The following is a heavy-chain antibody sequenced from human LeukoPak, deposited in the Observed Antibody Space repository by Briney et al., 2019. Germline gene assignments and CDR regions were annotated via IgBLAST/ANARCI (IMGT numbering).Heavy chain of an antibody. CDR1: GGSFSGYY. V-gene: IGHV4-34*01. CDR2: INHSGST. D-gene: IGHD6-13*01. CDR3: ARGIAAAGTYDDY. Sequence: SETLSLTCAVYGGSFSGYYWSWIRQPPGKGLEWIGEINHSGSTNYNPSLKSRVTISVDTSKNQFSLKLSSVTAADPAVYYCARGIAAAGTYDDYWGQGTLVTVSS. J-gene: IGHJ4*02.